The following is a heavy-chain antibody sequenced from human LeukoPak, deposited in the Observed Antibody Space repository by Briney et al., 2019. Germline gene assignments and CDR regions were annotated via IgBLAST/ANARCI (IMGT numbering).Heavy chain of an antibody. Sequence: GASVKVSCKASGYTFTSYGISWVRQAPGQGLEWMGWISAYNGNTNYAQKLQGRVTMTTDTSTSTAYMELRSLRSDDTAVYYCARSDTRGSYRYTVDWFDPWGQGTLVTVSS. CDR2: ISAYNGNT. V-gene: IGHV1-18*01. CDR1: GYTFTSYG. D-gene: IGHD3-16*02. CDR3: ARSDTRGSYRYTVDWFDP. J-gene: IGHJ5*02.